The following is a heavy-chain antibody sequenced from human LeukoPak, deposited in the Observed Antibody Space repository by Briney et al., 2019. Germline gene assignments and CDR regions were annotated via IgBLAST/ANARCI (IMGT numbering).Heavy chain of an antibody. J-gene: IGHJ4*02. V-gene: IGHV1-2*02. D-gene: IGHD3-22*01. Sequence: GASVKVSCKASGYTFTGYYMHWVRQAPGQGLEWMGWINPNSGGTNYAQKFQGRVTMTRDTSISTAYMELSRLRSDDTAVYYCARVAYDDSGSSYYFDYWGQGTLVTVSS. CDR1: GYTFTGYY. CDR3: ARVAYDDSGSSYYFDY. CDR2: INPNSGGT.